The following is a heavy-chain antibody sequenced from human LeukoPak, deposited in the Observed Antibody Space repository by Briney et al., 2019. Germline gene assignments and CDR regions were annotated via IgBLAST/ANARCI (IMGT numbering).Heavy chain of an antibody. CDR1: GGSISSYY. D-gene: IGHD3-10*01. CDR3: ARVGILRFGDSSGAFDI. J-gene: IGHJ3*02. Sequence: KTSETLSLTCTVSGGSISSYYWSWIRQPPGKGLEWIGYIYYSGSTNYNPSLKSRVTISVDTSKNQFSLKLSSVAAADTAVYYCARVGILRFGDSSGAFDIWGQGTMVTVSS. V-gene: IGHV4-59*01. CDR2: IYYSGST.